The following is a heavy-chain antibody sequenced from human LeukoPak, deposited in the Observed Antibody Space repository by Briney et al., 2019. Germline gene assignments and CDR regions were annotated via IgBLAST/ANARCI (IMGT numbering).Heavy chain of an antibody. V-gene: IGHV3-30*02. J-gene: IGHJ6*02. CDR1: GFTFSSYG. CDR3: ARGAIVGATDYYYGMDV. D-gene: IGHD1-26*01. Sequence: GGSLRLSCAASGFTFSSYGMHWVRQAPGKGLEWVAFIWYDGSNKYYADSAKGRFTISRDNSKNTLYLQMNSLRAEDTAVYYCARGAIVGATDYYYGMDVWGQGTTVTVSS. CDR2: IWYDGSNK.